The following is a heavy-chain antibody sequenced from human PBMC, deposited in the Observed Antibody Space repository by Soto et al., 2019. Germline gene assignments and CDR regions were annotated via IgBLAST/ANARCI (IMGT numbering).Heavy chain of an antibody. J-gene: IGHJ4*02. CDR3: ARGWETVGTTTPFAY. CDR2: TYSRSKWSS. D-gene: IGHD1-26*01. CDR1: GGRVSSKSAA. V-gene: IGHV6-1*01. Sequence: SQTLSLTCAISGGRVSSKSAAWHWIRESPSRGLEWLGRTYSRSKWSSNYAVTVTSRITINPATSNNHFSLQLRSVTPDDTAVYYCARGWETVGTTTPFAYWGQGTLVTVSS.